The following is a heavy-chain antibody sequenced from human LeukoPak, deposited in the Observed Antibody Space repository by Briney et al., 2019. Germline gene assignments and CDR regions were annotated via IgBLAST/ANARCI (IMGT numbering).Heavy chain of an antibody. Sequence: SGGSLRLSCAASGFTFSSHSMNWVRQAPGKGLEWVSYISSTGSTIYYADSVKGRFTISRDNSKNTLYLQMNSLKAEDTAVYYCAKIGYYDSSGYYLARDWGQGTLVTVSS. CDR3: AKIGYYDSSGYYLARD. D-gene: IGHD3-22*01. V-gene: IGHV3-48*01. CDR2: ISSTGSTI. J-gene: IGHJ4*02. CDR1: GFTFSSHS.